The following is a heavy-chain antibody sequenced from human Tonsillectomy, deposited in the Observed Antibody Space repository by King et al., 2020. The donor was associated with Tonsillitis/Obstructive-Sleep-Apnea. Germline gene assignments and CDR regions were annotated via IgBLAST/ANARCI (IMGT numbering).Heavy chain of an antibody. CDR1: GGSFSGYY. D-gene: IGHD3-3*01. CDR2: IDHTGST. CDR3: AREITTDAFDI. Sequence: VQLQQWGAGLLKPSETLSLPCAVYGGSFSGYYWSWIRQPPGKGLEWIGEIDHTGSTNYNPSLKSRVTISADTSKTQLSLKLSSVTAADTAVYYCAREITTDAFDIWGQGTMVTVSS. V-gene: IGHV4-34*01. J-gene: IGHJ3*02.